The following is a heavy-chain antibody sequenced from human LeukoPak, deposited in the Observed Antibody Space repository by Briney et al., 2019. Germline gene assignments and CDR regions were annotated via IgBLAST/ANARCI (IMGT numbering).Heavy chain of an antibody. Sequence: ASVKVSCKAFGYTFTSNYMHWVRQAPGQGPEWMGVISPSGGSTTYAQKFQGRVTLTRDMSTSTAYMELRSLRSDDTAVYYCARHRLHRLYYDSSGYYHDAFDIWGQGTMVTVSS. J-gene: IGHJ3*02. CDR3: ARHRLHRLYYDSSGYYHDAFDI. CDR2: ISPSGGST. V-gene: IGHV1-46*01. D-gene: IGHD3-22*01. CDR1: GYTFTSNY.